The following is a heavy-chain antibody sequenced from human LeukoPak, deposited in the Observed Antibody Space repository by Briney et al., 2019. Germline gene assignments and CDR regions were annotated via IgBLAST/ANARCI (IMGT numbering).Heavy chain of an antibody. J-gene: IGHJ4*02. CDR2: IFNGGST. D-gene: IGHD3-22*01. CDR3: VRDRDYYDSSGLGRAFDY. CDR1: GFAVSSNH. Sequence: GGSLRLSCAASGFAVSSNHMNWVRQAPGKGLEWVSVIFNGGSTYYADSVKGRFTISRDNTKNTLYLQMNSLRAEDTAVYYCVRDRDYYDSSGLGRAFDYWGQGTLVTVSS. V-gene: IGHV3-53*05.